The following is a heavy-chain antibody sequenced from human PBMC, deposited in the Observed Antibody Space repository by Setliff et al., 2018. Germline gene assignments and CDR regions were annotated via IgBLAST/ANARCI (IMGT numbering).Heavy chain of an antibody. J-gene: IGHJ4*02. CDR1: GYTFTSYA. V-gene: IGHV1-3*01. CDR2: INAGNGNT. Sequence: ASVKVSCKASGYTFTSYAMHWVRQAPGQRLEWMGWINAGNGNTKYSQKFQGRVTITRDTSASTAYMELSSLRSEDKAVYYCAGSYDILTGYYLAALGSSLNLWGQGTLVTVS. CDR3: AGSYDILTGYYLAALGSSLNL. D-gene: IGHD3-9*01.